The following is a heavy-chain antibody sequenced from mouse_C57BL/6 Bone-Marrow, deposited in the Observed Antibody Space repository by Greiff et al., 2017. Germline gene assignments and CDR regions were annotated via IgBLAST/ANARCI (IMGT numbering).Heavy chain of an antibody. CDR1: GYSFTSYY. CDR2: IYPGSGST. J-gene: IGHJ4*01. V-gene: IGHV1-66*01. Sequence: QVHVKQSGPELVKPGASVKISCKASGYSFTSYYIHWVKQRPGQGLEWIGWIYPGSGSTKYNEKFKGKATLTADTSSSTAYLQLSSLTSEDSAVYYCARGGLRHAMDYWGQGTSVTVAS. D-gene: IGHD2-4*01. CDR3: ARGGLRHAMDY.